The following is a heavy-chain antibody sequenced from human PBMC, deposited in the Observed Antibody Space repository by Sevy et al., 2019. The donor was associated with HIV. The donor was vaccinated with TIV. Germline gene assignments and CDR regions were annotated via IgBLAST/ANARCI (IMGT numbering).Heavy chain of an antibody. Sequence: GGSLRLSYAASGFTFSTYAMTWVRQAPGKGLEWVSVVTFSGGSTYYADSVKGRFTISRDNSKNTLYLQMNSLRAEDTAVYYCAKDRVSGTYYTGDLDYWGQGTLVTVSS. CDR2: VTFSGGST. CDR3: AKDRVSGTYYTGDLDY. D-gene: IGHD3-10*01. V-gene: IGHV3-23*01. J-gene: IGHJ4*02. CDR1: GFTFSTYA.